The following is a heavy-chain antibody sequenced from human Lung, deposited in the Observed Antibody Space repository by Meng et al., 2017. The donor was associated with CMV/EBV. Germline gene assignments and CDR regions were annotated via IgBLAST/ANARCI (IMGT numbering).Heavy chain of an antibody. CDR3: AKDKAVQAVSPFDY. CDR1: GFTFTSYF. CDR2: ISGTGNIT. V-gene: IGHV3-23*01. Sequence: GESLKISCAGSGFTFTSYFMSWVRQAPGKGLEWVSSISGTGNITYYADSVKGRFIISRDNSKNTLYLQINSLRAEDTALYYCAKDKAVQAVSPFDYWGQGALVXVSS. J-gene: IGHJ4*02. D-gene: IGHD1-1*01.